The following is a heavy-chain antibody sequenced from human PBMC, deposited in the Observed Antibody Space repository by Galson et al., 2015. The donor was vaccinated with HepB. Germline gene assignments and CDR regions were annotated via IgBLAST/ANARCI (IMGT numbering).Heavy chain of an antibody. J-gene: IGHJ4*02. CDR3: ARRVSGYCSSTSCYAIEYYFDY. CDR1: GYTFTSYD. Sequence: SVKVSCKASGYTFTSYDINWVRQATGQGLEWMGWMNPNSGNTGYAQKFQGRVTMTRNTSISTAYMELSSLRSEDTAVYYCARRVSGYCSSTSCYAIEYYFDYWGQGTLVTVSS. D-gene: IGHD2-2*01. V-gene: IGHV1-8*01. CDR2: MNPNSGNT.